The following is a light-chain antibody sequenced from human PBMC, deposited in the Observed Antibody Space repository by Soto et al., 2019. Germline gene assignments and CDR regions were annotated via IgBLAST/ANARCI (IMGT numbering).Light chain of an antibody. V-gene: IGKV3-20*01. CDR1: QSVSSN. Sequence: EIVLTQSPGTLSVSPGERATLSCRASQSVSSNLAWYQQKPGQAPRLLIYGASTRATGIPDRFSGSGSGTDFTLTISRLEPEDFAVYYCQQYGSSPMTFGQGTRLEI. J-gene: IGKJ5*01. CDR2: GAS. CDR3: QQYGSSPMT.